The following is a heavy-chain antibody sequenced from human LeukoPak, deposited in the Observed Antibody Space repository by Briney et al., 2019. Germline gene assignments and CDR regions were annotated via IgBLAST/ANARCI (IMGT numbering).Heavy chain of an antibody. V-gene: IGHV4-59*01. CDR1: GVSITSCY. CDR3: AKPTYSGSYYKDQFDS. Sequence: PSETLSLTCTVSGVSITSCYWSWIPQPPGKGLEWIGNIYYSGNSNYTPSLKSRVTISVDTSQNHFSLKLSSVTAADTAVYYCAKPTYSGSYYKDQFDSWGQGTLVAVSS. D-gene: IGHD1-26*01. CDR2: IYYSGNS. J-gene: IGHJ4*02.